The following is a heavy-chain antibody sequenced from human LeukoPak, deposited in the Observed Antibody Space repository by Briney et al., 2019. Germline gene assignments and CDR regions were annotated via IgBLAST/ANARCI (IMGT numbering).Heavy chain of an antibody. V-gene: IGHV1-46*01. CDR3: ARNGSGSYFYFGPVRNYYYYYMDV. CDR1: GYTFTNYY. J-gene: IGHJ6*03. Sequence: GASVKASCKASGYTFTNYYMHWVRQAPGQGLEWMGVINPSGGSTSYAQKFQGRVTMTRDTSTSTVYMELSSLTSEDTAVYYCARNGSGSYFYFGPVRNYYYYYMDVWGKGTTVTVSS. D-gene: IGHD3-10*01. CDR2: INPSGGST.